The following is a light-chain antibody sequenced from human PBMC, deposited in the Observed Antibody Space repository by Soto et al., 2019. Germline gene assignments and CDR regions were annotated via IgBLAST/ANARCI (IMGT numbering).Light chain of an antibody. CDR3: LQDYNYPLT. V-gene: IGKV1-6*01. J-gene: IGKJ4*01. Sequence: IHMTQSPSALSASFGCIVTITCRASQGIRNALGWYQQKPGKAPKLLISVAFSLQSGVPSRLSGSGSGTDFTLTISSLQPEDFATYHCLQDYNYPLTFGGGTKVDIK. CDR1: QGIRNA. CDR2: VAF.